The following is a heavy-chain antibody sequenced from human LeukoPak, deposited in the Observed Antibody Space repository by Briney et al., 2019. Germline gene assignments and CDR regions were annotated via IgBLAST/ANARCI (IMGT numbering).Heavy chain of an antibody. CDR2: IKQDGSEK. Sequence: SGGSLRLSCAASGFTFSSYWMSWVRQAPGKGLEWVANIKQDGSEKYYVDSVKGRFTISRDNAKNSLYLQMNSLRAEDTAVYYCARRGPASDYYYKGGFDIWGQGTMVTVSS. D-gene: IGHD3-22*01. J-gene: IGHJ3*02. CDR1: GFTFSSYW. CDR3: ARRGPASDYYYKGGFDI. V-gene: IGHV3-7*01.